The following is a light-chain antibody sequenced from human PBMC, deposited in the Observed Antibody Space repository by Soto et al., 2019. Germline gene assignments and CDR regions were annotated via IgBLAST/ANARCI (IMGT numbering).Light chain of an antibody. Sequence: QSALTQPPSVSGSPGQSVTISCTGTNSDIGSYNRVSWYQQSPGTAPKLIIYAVTNRPSGVPDRFSGSKSDNTASLTISGLQAEDEADYYCSSYTTSTSYVFGTGTKVTVL. V-gene: IGLV2-18*02. CDR2: AVT. CDR1: NSDIGSYNR. CDR3: SSYTTSTSYV. J-gene: IGLJ1*01.